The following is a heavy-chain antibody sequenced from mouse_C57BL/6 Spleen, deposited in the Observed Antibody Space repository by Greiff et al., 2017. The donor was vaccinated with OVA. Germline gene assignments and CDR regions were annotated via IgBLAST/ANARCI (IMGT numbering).Heavy chain of an antibody. CDR2: ISSGSSTI. CDR3: ARELFDS. CDR1: GFTFSDYG. J-gene: IGHJ2*01. V-gene: IGHV5-17*01. Sequence: EVMLVESGGGLVKPGGSLKLSCAASGFTFSDYGMHWVRQAPEKGLEWVAYISSGSSTIYYADTVKGRFTISRDYAKHPLFLQMTSLRSEDTAMYYCARELFDSWGQGTTLTVSS.